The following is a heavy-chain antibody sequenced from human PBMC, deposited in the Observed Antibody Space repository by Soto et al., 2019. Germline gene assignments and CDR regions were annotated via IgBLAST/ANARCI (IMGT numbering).Heavy chain of an antibody. CDR1: GYTFTSYD. CDR3: ARDKSYGCAVF. J-gene: IGHJ4*02. CDR2: MNPNSCNT. Sequence: QVQLVQSGAEVKKPGASVKVSCKASGYTFTSYDINWVRQATGQGLEWMGWMNPNSCNTGYAQKFQGRVTMTRNTSIRTAYIELSSLRSQDTAVYYSARDKSYGCAVFWGQGTLVSVSS. D-gene: IGHD3-16*02. V-gene: IGHV1-8*01.